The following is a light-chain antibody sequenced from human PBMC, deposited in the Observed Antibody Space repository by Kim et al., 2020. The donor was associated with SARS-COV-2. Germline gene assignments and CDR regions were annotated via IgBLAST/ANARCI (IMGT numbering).Light chain of an antibody. CDR2: EVN. CDR3: VSFKISSTPWV. V-gene: IGLV2-14*01. Sequence: QSALTQPASVSGSPGQSITISCPGTSSDVGDYNHFSWYQQHPGKAPKLVIYEVNKRPSGVSKRFSGSKSGNTASLTISGLQAEDEADFYCVSFKISSTPWVFGGGTQLTVL. CDR1: SSDVGDYNH. J-gene: IGLJ3*02.